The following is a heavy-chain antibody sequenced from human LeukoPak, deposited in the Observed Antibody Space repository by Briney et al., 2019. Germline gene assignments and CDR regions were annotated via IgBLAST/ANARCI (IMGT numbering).Heavy chain of an antibody. CDR1: GDSISGYY. Sequence: SETLSLTCSVSGDSISGYYWSWLRQAAGEGLEWIGRLYTSGETNYNPSLKSRIAMSFDTSRNQFSLRLTSVTAADTAVYFCARGGIAVPGYYYFYYMDVWGKGTTVTVSS. CDR2: LYTSGET. D-gene: IGHD6-19*01. V-gene: IGHV4-4*07. CDR3: ARGGIAVPGYYYFYYMDV. J-gene: IGHJ6*03.